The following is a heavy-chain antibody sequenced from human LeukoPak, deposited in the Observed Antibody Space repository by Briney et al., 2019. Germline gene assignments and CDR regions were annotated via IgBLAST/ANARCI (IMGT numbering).Heavy chain of an antibody. Sequence: ASVTVSCMASGYTFTSYYMHWVRQAPGQGLEWMGIINPSGGSTSYAQKFQGRVTMTRDTSTSTVYMELSSLRSEDTAVYYCARDRYSYRAYDYWGQGTLVTVSS. D-gene: IGHD5-18*01. CDR1: GYTFTSYY. J-gene: IGHJ4*02. CDR2: INPSGGST. CDR3: ARDRYSYRAYDY. V-gene: IGHV1-46*01.